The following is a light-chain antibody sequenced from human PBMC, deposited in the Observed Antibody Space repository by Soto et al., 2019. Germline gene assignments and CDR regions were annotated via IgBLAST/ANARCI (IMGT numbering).Light chain of an antibody. Sequence: QSALTQSPSVSGSPGQSVTISCTITSSDVGDYEHVSWYQLAPGTAPKLLISDVINRPSGVPDRFSGSKSGNTPSLTISGLQPEDEADYYCGLFTSSATWVFGGGTQLTVL. CDR1: SSDVGDYEH. J-gene: IGLJ3*02. CDR3: GLFTSSATWV. V-gene: IGLV2-18*01. CDR2: DVI.